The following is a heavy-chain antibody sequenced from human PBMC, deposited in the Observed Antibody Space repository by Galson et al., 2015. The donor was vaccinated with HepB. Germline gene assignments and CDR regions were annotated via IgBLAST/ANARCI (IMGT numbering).Heavy chain of an antibody. CDR1: GFTFSIYA. CDR2: ISSSEDNT. CDR3: VKRIQPGLSFDY. J-gene: IGHJ4*02. V-gene: IGHV3-64D*06. D-gene: IGHD1-14*01. Sequence: CAVSGFTFSIYAMHWVRQAPGRRLEYVSGISSSEDNTFYTDSVKGRFMISRDNSKNTLYLQMNSLRPEDTAMYYCVKRIQPGLSFDYWGQGTLVTVSS.